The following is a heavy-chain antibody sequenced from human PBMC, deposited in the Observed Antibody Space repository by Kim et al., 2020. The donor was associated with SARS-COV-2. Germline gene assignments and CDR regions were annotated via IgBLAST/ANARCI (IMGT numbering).Heavy chain of an antibody. V-gene: IGHV3-11*04. CDR2: ISSSGSTI. J-gene: IGHJ5*02. CDR1: GFTFSDYY. Sequence: GGSLRLSCAASGFTFSDYYMSWIRQAPGKGLEWVSYISSSGSTIYYADSVKGRFTISRDNAKNSLYLQMNSLRAEDTAVYYCARDGVWFGEFQNWFDPWGQGTLVTVSS. CDR3: ARDGVWFGEFQNWFDP. D-gene: IGHD3-10*01.